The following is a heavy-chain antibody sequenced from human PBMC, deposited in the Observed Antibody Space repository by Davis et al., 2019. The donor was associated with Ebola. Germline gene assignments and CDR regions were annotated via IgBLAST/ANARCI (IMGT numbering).Heavy chain of an antibody. D-gene: IGHD1-26*01. Sequence: ASVKVSCKASGYTFTTYGVSWVRQAPGQGLEWMGWISGYSGNTNYAQKFQGRVTMTTDTSTTTAYMELRSLRSDDTAVYWCARGEGAPDYWGQGTLVTVSS. CDR1: GYTFTTYG. CDR2: ISGYSGNT. CDR3: ARGEGAPDY. J-gene: IGHJ4*02. V-gene: IGHV1-18*04.